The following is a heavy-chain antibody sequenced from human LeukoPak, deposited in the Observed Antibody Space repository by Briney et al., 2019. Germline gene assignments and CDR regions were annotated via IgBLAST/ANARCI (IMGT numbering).Heavy chain of an antibody. CDR1: GFTVSSNY. CDR2: IYSGGST. D-gene: IGHD6-19*01. CDR3: ARDPTYSSGWYEDYYYGMDV. V-gene: IGHV3-66*01. Sequence: PGGSLGLSCAASGFTVSSNYMSWVRQAPGKGLEWVSVIYSGGSTYYADSVKGRFTISRDNSKNTLYLQMNSLRAEDTAVYYCARDPTYSSGWYEDYYYGMDVWGQGTTVTVSS. J-gene: IGHJ6*02.